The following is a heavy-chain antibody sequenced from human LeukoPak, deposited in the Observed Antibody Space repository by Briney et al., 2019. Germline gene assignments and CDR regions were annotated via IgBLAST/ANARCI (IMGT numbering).Heavy chain of an antibody. D-gene: IGHD2-2*03. V-gene: IGHV1-2*02. CDR2: INPNSGGT. Sequence: GASVKVSCKASGYTFTGYYMHWGRHAPGQGLEWMGWINPNSGGTNYAQKFQGRVTMTRDTSISTAYMELSRLRSDDTAVYYCARNPLGYCSSTSGYEGDWFDPWGQGTLVTVSS. J-gene: IGHJ5*02. CDR3: ARNPLGYCSSTSGYEGDWFDP. CDR1: GYTFTGYY.